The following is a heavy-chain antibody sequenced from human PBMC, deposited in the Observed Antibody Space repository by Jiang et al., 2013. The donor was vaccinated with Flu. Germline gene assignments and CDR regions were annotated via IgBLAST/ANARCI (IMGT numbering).Heavy chain of an antibody. J-gene: IGHJ3*02. CDR2: INHSGST. Sequence: LLKPSETLSLTCAVYGGSFSGYYWNWIRQPPGKGLEWIGEINHSGSTNYNPSLKSRVTISVDTSKNQFSLKLSSVTAADTAVYYCARRRDSSGYFDAFDIWGQGTMVIVSS. D-gene: IGHD3-22*01. CDR1: GGSFSGYY. V-gene: IGHV4-34*01. CDR3: ARRRDSSGYFDAFDI.